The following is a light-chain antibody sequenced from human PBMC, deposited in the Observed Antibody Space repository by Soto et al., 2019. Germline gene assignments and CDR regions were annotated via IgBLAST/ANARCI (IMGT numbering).Light chain of an antibody. CDR2: AAS. CDR1: LPISNY. CDR3: QKYNSAPLT. J-gene: IGKJ4*01. Sequence: DIQVTQSPACRYGCVGERCTITGRASLPISNYLAWYQQKPGKIPNLLIYAASTLQAGVPSRFSGSGSGTDFTLTISSLQPEDVAAYYCQKYNSAPLTFGGGTKVDIK. V-gene: IGKV1-27*01.